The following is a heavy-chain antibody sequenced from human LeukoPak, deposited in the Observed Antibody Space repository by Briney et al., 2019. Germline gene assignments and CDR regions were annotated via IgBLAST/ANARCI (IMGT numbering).Heavy chain of an antibody. J-gene: IGHJ3*02. CDR1: GFTFSDYY. CDR2: MNIDGSRT. Sequence: GGSLRLSCAVSGFTFSDYYMSWVRQAPGKGLVWVSRMNIDGSRTGYADSVKGRFTISRDNAKNTLYLQINSLRAEDTAVYFCAREDHSGADAFDIWGQGTMVTVSS. CDR3: AREDHSGADAFDI. V-gene: IGHV3-74*01. D-gene: IGHD5-12*01.